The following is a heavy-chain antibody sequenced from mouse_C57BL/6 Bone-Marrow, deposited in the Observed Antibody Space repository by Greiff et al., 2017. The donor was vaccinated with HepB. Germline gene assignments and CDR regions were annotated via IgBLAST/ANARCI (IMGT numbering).Heavy chain of an antibody. CDR1: GYTFTSYG. Sequence: QVQLQQSGAELARPGASVKLSCKASGYTFTSYGISWVKQRTGQGLEWIGEIYPRSGNPYYNEKFKGKATLTADKSSSTAYMELRSLTSEDSAVYFCARDGYSYYAMDYWGQGTSVTVSS. J-gene: IGHJ4*01. D-gene: IGHD2-3*01. CDR2: IYPRSGNP. V-gene: IGHV1-81*01. CDR3: ARDGYSYYAMDY.